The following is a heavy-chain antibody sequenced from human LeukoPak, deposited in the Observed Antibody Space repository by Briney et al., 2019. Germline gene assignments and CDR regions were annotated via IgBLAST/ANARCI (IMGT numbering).Heavy chain of an antibody. D-gene: IGHD2-8*02. J-gene: IGHJ4*02. V-gene: IGHV3-74*01. CDR3: AGDCGTGVCDF. CDR1: GFTLSDYW. CDR2: ISTDGSST. Sequence: QAGGSLRLSCAASGFTLSDYWMHCVRQAPGKGLVWVSRISTDGSSTTNADSVKGRFTISRDNAKNMVYLQMNSLRVEDTAVYYCAGDCGTGVCDFWGQGTLVTVSS.